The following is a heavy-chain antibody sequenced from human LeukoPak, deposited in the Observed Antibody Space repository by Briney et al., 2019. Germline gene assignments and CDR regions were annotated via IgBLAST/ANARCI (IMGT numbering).Heavy chain of an antibody. CDR1: GFIFSDHF. CDR2: ISGDGTTI. V-gene: IGHV3-11*01. Sequence: GGSLRLSCGASGFIFSDHFLTWIRQAPGKGLEWLAYISGDGTTITYADSVKGRFTISRDNAKNSMYPHMTSLKPEDTAVYYCARDRTITYKYDSSGPLYYWGQGTLVAVSS. CDR3: ARDRTITYKYDSSGPLYY. J-gene: IGHJ4*02. D-gene: IGHD4-11*01.